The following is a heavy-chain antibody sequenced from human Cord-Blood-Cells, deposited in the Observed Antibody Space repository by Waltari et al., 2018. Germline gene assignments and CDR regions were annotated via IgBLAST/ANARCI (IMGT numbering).Heavy chain of an antibody. Sequence: QVQLQESGPGLVKPSQTLSLTCTVSGGSISSGDYYWSWIRQPPGKGLEWIGYIYYSGSDDYIPSLKSRITVSVDTSKNQFSLKRSSVTAADTAVYYCASLRRDYSNFDYWGQGTLVTVSS. D-gene: IGHD4-4*01. J-gene: IGHJ4*02. V-gene: IGHV4-30-4*08. CDR3: ASLRRDYSNFDY. CDR2: IYYSGSD. CDR1: GGSISSGDYY.